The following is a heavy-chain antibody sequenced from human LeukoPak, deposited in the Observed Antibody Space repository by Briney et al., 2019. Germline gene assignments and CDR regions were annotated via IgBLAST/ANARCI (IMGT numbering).Heavy chain of an antibody. CDR1: GGSITSYY. D-gene: IGHD3-22*01. J-gene: IGHJ4*02. V-gene: IGHV4-59*01. Sequence: SETLSLTCTVSGGSITSYYWSWIRQPPGKGLEWMGHMYYTGSANYDPSLKSRVTISVDTSKNQFSLKLSSVTAADTAVYYCARGTYYDNTGYYLPYFDYWGQGTLVTVSS. CDR3: ARGTYYDNTGYYLPYFDY. CDR2: MYYTGSA.